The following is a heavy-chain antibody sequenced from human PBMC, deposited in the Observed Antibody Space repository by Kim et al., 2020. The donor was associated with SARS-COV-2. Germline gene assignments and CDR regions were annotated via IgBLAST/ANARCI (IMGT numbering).Heavy chain of an antibody. CDR1: GYTFTGYY. D-gene: IGHD6-19*01. CDR3: ARGVVAGTGDFDY. V-gene: IGHV1-2*06. Sequence: ASVKVSCKASGYTFTGYYMHWVRQAPGQGLEWMGRINPNSGGTNYAQKFQGRVTMTRDTSISTAYMELSRLRSDDTAVYYCARGVVAGTGDFDYWGQGTLVTVSS. J-gene: IGHJ4*02. CDR2: INPNSGGT.